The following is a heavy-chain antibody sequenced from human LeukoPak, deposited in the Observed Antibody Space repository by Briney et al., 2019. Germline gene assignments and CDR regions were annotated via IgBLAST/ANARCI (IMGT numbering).Heavy chain of an antibody. J-gene: IGHJ4*02. V-gene: IGHV4-61*01. CDR2: IYYSGST. D-gene: IGHD5-12*01. CDR3: ARDGYGGLDY. CDR1: GASVSSGSYY. Sequence: PSETLSLTCNVSGASVSSGSYYWSWIRQPPGKGLEWIGYIYYSGSTYYHPSLKSRLTISVDRSTNQFSLKLSSVTAADTAVYYCARDGYGGLDYWGQGTLVTVSS.